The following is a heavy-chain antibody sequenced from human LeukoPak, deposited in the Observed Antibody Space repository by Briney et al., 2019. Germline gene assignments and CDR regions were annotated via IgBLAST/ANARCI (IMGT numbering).Heavy chain of an antibody. CDR1: GGTFSSYT. D-gene: IGHD4-17*01. CDR3: AREPTVTLLGYFDY. CDR2: IIPILGIA. Sequence: SVKVSCKASGGTFSSYTISWVRQAPGQGLEWMGRIIPILGIANYAQKFQGRVTITADKSTSTVYMELSSLRSEDTAVYYCAREPTVTLLGYFDYWGQGTLVTVSS. V-gene: IGHV1-69*04. J-gene: IGHJ4*02.